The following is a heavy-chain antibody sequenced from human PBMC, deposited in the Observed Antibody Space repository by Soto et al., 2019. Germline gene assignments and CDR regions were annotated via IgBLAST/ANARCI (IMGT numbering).Heavy chain of an antibody. V-gene: IGHV1-46*01. J-gene: IGHJ1*01. CDR1: GYIFTAYS. CDR3: AREENCSDGICYSEYFQR. Sequence: QVQLVQSGAEVKKPGASVKVSCKPSGYIFTAYSMHWVRQAPGQGLERMGVVNPSGGSTNYAQKFQGRITMTRDTSTSTVYMDLSSLTSEDTAVYYCAREENCSDGICYSEYFQRWGQGTLVTVSS. CDR2: VNPSGGST. D-gene: IGHD2-15*01.